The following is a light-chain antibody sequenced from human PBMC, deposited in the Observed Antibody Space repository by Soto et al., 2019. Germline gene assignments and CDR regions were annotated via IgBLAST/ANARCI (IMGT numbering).Light chain of an antibody. J-gene: IGKJ5*01. CDR1: QDIINY. CDR2: AAS. Sequence: DIQMTQSPSSLSASVGDRVTITCRASQDIINYLAWYQQKPGKVPKLLIYAASTLQSGVPSRFSGSGSGTDFTLTISGLQPEDVATYYCQGYNSGPITFGQGTRLGIK. CDR3: QGYNSGPIT. V-gene: IGKV1-27*01.